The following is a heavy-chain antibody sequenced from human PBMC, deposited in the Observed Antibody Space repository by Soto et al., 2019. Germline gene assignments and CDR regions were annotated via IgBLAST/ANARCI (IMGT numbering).Heavy chain of an antibody. CDR3: ASNSGGTVTNYYYGMDV. D-gene: IGHD4-17*01. V-gene: IGHV4-31*03. CDR2: IYYSGST. J-gene: IGHJ6*02. Sequence: SETLSLTCTVSGGSISSGGYYWSWIRQHPGKGLEWIGYIYYSGSTYYNPSLKSRVTISVDTSKNQFSLKLSSVTAADTAVYYCASNSGGTVTNYYYGMDVWGQGTTVTVSS. CDR1: GGSISSGGYY.